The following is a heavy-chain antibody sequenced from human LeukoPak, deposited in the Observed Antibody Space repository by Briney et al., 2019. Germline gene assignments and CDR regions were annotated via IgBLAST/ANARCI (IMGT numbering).Heavy chain of an antibody. CDR2: IYYSGST. CDR1: GGSISSSSYY. Sequence: SETLSLTCTVSGGSISSSSYYWGWIRQPPGKGLEWIGSIYYSGSTYYNPSLKSRVTISVDTSKNQFSLKLSSVTAADTAVYYCARHGFTVAYFDYWGQGTLVTVSS. J-gene: IGHJ4*02. V-gene: IGHV4-39*01. D-gene: IGHD4-23*01. CDR3: ARHGFTVAYFDY.